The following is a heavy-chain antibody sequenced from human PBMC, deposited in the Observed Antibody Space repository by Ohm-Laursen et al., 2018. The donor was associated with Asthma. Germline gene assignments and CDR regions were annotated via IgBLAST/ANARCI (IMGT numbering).Heavy chain of an antibody. J-gene: IGHJ5*02. CDR3: AGEQQLVQVFFGWFDP. CDR2: IYCSGST. V-gene: IGHV4-39*01. D-gene: IGHD6-13*01. CDR1: GGSISSSSYY. Sequence: SDTLSLTCAVSGGSISSSSYYWGWIRQPPGKGLEWIGSIYCSGSTYYNPSLKSRVTISVDTSKNQFSLKLSSVTAADTAVYYCAGEQQLVQVFFGWFDPWGQGTLVTVSS.